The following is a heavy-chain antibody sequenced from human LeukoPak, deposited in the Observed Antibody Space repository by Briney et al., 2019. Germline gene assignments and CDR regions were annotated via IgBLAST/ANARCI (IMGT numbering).Heavy chain of an antibody. CDR2: ISPDGSST. CDR3: ARDPHYYDSSGYYPH. CDR1: GFTFSSYW. Sequence: GGSLRLSCAASGFTFSSYWMHWVRQDPGKGLVWVSRISPDGSSTSYADSVKGRFTISRDNAENTLYLQMNSLRAEDTAVYYCARDPHYYDSSGYYPHWGQGTLVTVSS. J-gene: IGHJ1*01. D-gene: IGHD3-22*01. V-gene: IGHV3-74*01.